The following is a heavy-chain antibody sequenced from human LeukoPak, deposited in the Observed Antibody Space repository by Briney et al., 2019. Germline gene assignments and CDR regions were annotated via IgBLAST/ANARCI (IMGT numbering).Heavy chain of an antibody. J-gene: IGHJ4*02. CDR1: GFTFSSNA. CDR3: AKESKYSFGYCFDY. CDR2: ISGSGDAT. V-gene: IGHV3-23*01. Sequence: GGSLRLSCAASGFTFSSNAMSWVRQAPGKGLEWVSAISGSGDATYYVDSVKGRFIISRDNSKNTLYVQMNSQRAEDTAIYYCAKESKYSFGYCFDYWGQGILVTVSS. D-gene: IGHD5-18*01.